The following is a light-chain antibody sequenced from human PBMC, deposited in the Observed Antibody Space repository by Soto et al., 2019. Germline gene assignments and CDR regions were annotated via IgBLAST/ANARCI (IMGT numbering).Light chain of an antibody. CDR3: QHYNEWPLT. J-gene: IGKJ4*02. CDR1: PSVGSN. Sequence: EIVLTQAPGTLSLSPGERVTLSCRASPSVGSNLAWCQQKPGQGPRLLIYSSSTRATGIPARFSGSGSGTEFTLTISSLQSEDFAVYYCQHYNEWPLTFGGGTKVDIK. V-gene: IGKV3D-15*01. CDR2: SSS.